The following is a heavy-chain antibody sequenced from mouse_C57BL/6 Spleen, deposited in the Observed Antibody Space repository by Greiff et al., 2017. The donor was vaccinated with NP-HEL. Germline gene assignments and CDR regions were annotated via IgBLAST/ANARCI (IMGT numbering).Heavy chain of an antibody. V-gene: IGHV1-80*01. D-gene: IGHD2-4*01. CDR1: GYAFSSYW. CDR3: ARLYYDYAWYFDV. Sequence: QVQLQQSGAELVKPGASVKISCKASGYAFSSYWMNWVKQRPGKGLEWIGQIYPGDGDTNYNGKFKGKATLTADKSSSTAYMQLSSLTSEDSAVYFCARLYYDYAWYFDVWGTGTTVTVSS. CDR2: IYPGDGDT. J-gene: IGHJ1*03.